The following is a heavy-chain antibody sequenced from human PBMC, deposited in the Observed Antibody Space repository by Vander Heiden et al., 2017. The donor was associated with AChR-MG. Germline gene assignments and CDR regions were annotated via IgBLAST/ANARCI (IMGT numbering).Heavy chain of an antibody. V-gene: IGHV3-7*01. CDR3: ARDAGTL. J-gene: IGHJ4*02. CDR1: GFTFSSHQ. CDR2: IKKDGNDK. Sequence: LQLVESGGGLVQPGGSLRLSCATSGFTFSSHQMTWVRQAPGKGLEWVANIKKDGNDKYYADSVKGRFTVSRDNAKNSLYLQMTSLTVEDTAVYYCARDAGTLWGQGALVSVSA. D-gene: IGHD6-13*01.